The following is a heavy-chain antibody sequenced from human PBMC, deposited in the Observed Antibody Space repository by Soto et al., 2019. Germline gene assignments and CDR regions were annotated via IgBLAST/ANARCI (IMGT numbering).Heavy chain of an antibody. Sequence: PQNLCLTTSVSGGFTSRGRYLGSRLRQLPGKGLEWIGYIYYSGSTSYNPSLKSRVTISLDTSKNQFSLKLSSVTAADTAVYYCVRGYCSSTSCFDPSGQGSLVTVS. J-gene: IGHJ5*02. V-gene: IGHV4-31*03. CDR1: GGFTSRGRYL. CDR3: VRGYCSSTSCFDP. CDR2: IYYSGST. D-gene: IGHD2-2*01.